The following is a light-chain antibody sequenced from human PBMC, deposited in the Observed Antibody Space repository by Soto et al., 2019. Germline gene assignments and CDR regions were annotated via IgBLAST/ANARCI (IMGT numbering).Light chain of an antibody. V-gene: IGKV3-11*01. Sequence: EMVLTQSPATLSLSPGDRATLSCRASQSISNFLAWYQQKPSQAPRLLIYDASNRATGIPARFSGSGSGTDFTLTISRLEPEDFAVYYCQQRSNWQFGQGTKV. CDR1: QSISNF. J-gene: IGKJ1*01. CDR2: DAS. CDR3: QQRSNWQ.